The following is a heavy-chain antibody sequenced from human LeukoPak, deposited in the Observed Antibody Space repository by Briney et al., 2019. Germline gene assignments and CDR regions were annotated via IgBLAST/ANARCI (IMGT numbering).Heavy chain of an antibody. CDR1: GFTSSNYA. J-gene: IGHJ5*02. CDR3: AKGDGYNYDNWFDP. Sequence: GGSLRLSCAASGFTSSNYALSWVRQAPGKGLEWVSGISNSGGSTYYADSVKGRFTISRDNSKNTLYLQMNSLRADDTAVYYCAKGDGYNYDNWFDPWGQGTPVTVSS. V-gene: IGHV3-23*01. CDR2: ISNSGGST. D-gene: IGHD5-24*01.